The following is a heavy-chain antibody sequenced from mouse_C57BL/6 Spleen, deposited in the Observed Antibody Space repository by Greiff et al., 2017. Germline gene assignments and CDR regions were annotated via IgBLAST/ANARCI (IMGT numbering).Heavy chain of an antibody. Sequence: QVQLQQSGPELVKPGASVKISCKASGYAFSSSWMNWVKQRPGKGLVWIGRIYPGDGDTNYNGKFKGKATLTADKSSSTAYMQLSSLTSEDSAVYFCARDYYGSSYIDYWGQGTTLTVSS. CDR3: ARDYYGSSYIDY. J-gene: IGHJ2*01. V-gene: IGHV1-82*01. D-gene: IGHD1-1*01. CDR1: GYAFSSSW. CDR2: IYPGDGDT.